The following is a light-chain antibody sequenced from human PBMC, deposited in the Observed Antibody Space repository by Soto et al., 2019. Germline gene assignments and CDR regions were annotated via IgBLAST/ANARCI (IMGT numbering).Light chain of an antibody. CDR3: SSYAGNYTYV. J-gene: IGLJ1*01. CDR1: SSDVGGYNY. V-gene: IGLV2-11*01. CDR2: DVS. Sequence: QSGLTQPRSVSGSPGQSVTVSCTGTSSDVGGYNYVSWFQQYPGRAPKLMIYDVSERPSGVPDRFSGSKSGNTASLTISGLQADDEADYYCSSYAGNYTYVFGGGTKVTVL.